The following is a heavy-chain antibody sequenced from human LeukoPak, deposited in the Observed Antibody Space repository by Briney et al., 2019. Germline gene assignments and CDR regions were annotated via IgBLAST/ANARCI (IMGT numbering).Heavy chain of an antibody. D-gene: IGHD1-26*01. CDR3: ARMRSGSYYKYYFDY. V-gene: IGHV2-70*11. CDR2: FAWDDDK. J-gene: IGHJ4*02. CDR1: GFSLSTSGMC. Sequence: ESGPTLVNPTQTLTLTCTFSGFSLSTSGMCVSWIRQPPGKALEWLARFAWDDDKYYSTSLKTRLTISKDTSKNQVVLTMTNMDPVDTATYFCARMRSGSYYKYYFDYWGQGTLVTVSS.